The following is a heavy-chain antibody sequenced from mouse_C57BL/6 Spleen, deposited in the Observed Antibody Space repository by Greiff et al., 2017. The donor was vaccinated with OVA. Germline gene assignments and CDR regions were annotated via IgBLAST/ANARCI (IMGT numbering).Heavy chain of an antibody. CDR3: ARYYSNGWYFDV. CDR2: IYWDDDK. J-gene: IGHJ1*03. V-gene: IGHV8-12*01. D-gene: IGHD2-5*01. Sequence: QVTLKESGPGILQSSQTLSLTCSFSGFSLSTSGMGVSWIRQPSGKGLEWLAHIYWDDDKRYNPSLKSRLTISKDTSRNQVFLKITSVDTADTATYYCARYYSNGWYFDVWGTGTTVTVSS. CDR1: GFSLSTSGMG.